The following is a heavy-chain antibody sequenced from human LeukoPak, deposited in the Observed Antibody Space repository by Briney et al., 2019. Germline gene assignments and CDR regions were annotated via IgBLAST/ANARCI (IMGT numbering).Heavy chain of an antibody. Sequence: PSETLSLTCAVDGGSFSGYYWSWIRQPPGKGLEWIGEINHSGSTNYNPSLNSRVTISVDTSKNQFSLKLSSVTAADTAVYYCARGGYYGSGNDFRFDPWGQGTLVTVSS. CDR3: ARGGYYGSGNDFRFDP. CDR2: INHSGST. CDR1: GGSFSGYY. V-gene: IGHV4-34*01. J-gene: IGHJ5*02. D-gene: IGHD3-10*01.